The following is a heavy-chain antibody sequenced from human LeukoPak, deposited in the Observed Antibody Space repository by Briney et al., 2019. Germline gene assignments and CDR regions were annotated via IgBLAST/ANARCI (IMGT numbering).Heavy chain of an antibody. CDR2: ISYSGNT. CDR3: ARQGEMATSTYFDF. Sequence: TSETLSLTCTVSGGSISGYYWSWIRQPPGMGLECLGYISYSGNTNSNPSLNTRVTVSVHTSSNQFSLKLRSVTAADTAVYYCARQGEMATSTYFDFWGQGTLVTVSS. J-gene: IGHJ4*02. V-gene: IGHV4-59*08. D-gene: IGHD5-24*01. CDR1: GGSISGYY.